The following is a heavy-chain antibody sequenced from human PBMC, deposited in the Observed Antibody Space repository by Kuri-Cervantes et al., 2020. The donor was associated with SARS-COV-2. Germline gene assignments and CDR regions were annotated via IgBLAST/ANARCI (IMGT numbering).Heavy chain of an antibody. CDR3: ARGPSYDFWSGYYPTYYYYYYMDV. J-gene: IGHJ6*03. CDR2: INPNSGGT. Sequence: ASVKVSCKASGYTFTGYYMHWVRQAPGQGLEWMGWINPNSGGTNYAQKFQGRVTMTRNTSISTAYMELSSLRSEDTAVYYCARGPSYDFWSGYYPTYYYYYYMDVWGKGTTVTVSS. CDR1: GYTFTGYY. D-gene: IGHD3-3*01. V-gene: IGHV1-2*02.